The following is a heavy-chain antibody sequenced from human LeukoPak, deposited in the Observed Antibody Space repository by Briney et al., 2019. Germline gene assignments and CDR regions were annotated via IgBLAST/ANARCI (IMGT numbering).Heavy chain of an antibody. CDR1: GGSISSGGYY. CDR2: IYYSGST. V-gene: IGHV4-31*03. Sequence: PSQTLSLTCTVSGGSISSGGYYWSWIRQHPGKGLEWIGYIYYSGSTYYNPSLKSRVTISVDTSKNQFSLKLSSVTAADTAVYYCARDRGVVGGLYGDYVDYWGQGTLVTVSS. CDR3: ARDRGVVGGLYGDYVDY. D-gene: IGHD4-17*01. J-gene: IGHJ4*02.